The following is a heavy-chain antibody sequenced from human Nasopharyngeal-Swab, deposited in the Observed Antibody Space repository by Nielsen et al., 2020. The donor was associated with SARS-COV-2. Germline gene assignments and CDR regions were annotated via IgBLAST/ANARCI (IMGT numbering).Heavy chain of an antibody. V-gene: IGHV3-74*01. CDR3: AAFTSTRPLDY. J-gene: IGHJ4*02. CDR2: LNFDGITT. Sequence: GGSLRLSCAASGFDIRHFSMHWVRQAPGEGLVWVARLNFDGITTDYADSVKGRFTLSRDNAKNTLYLHMNSLRAEDTAVYFCAAFTSTRPLDYWGQGTLVAVSS. CDR1: GFDIRHFS. D-gene: IGHD6-6*01.